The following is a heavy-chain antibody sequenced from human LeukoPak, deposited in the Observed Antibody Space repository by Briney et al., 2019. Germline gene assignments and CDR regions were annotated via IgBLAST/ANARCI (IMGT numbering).Heavy chain of an antibody. D-gene: IGHD3-10*01. CDR3: ARESVLLWFGELLNAMEHNWLDP. CDR1: GYTFTSYG. Sequence: ASVKVSCKASGYTFTSYGISWVRQAPGQGLEWMGWISAYNGNTNYAQKLQGRVTMTTDTSTSTAYMELRSLRSDDTAVYYCARESVLLWFGELLNAMEHNWLDPWGQGTLVTVSS. J-gene: IGHJ5*02. V-gene: IGHV1-18*01. CDR2: ISAYNGNT.